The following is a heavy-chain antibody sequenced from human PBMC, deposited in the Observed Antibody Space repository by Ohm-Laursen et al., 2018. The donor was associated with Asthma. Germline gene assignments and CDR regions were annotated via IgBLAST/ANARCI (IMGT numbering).Heavy chain of an antibody. CDR1: GDSVSSNSAA. J-gene: IGHJ3*02. Sequence: QTLSLTYAISGDSVSSNSAAWNWIRQSPSRGLEWLGRTYYRSKWYNDYAVSVKSRITISPDTSKNQFSLQLNSVTPEDTAVYYCARVRAVAASGYDAFDIWGQGTMVTVSS. CDR2: TYYRSKWYN. CDR3: ARVRAVAASGYDAFDI. V-gene: IGHV6-1*01. D-gene: IGHD6-19*01.